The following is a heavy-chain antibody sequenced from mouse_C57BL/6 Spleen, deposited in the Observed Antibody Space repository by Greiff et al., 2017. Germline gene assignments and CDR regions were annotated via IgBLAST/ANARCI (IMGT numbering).Heavy chain of an antibody. CDR1: GYTFTDYY. CDR3: AREGGNYVAWFAY. CDR2: IYPGSGNT. J-gene: IGHJ3*01. Sequence: QVQLQQSGAELVRPGASVKLSCKASGYTFTDYYINWVKQRPGQGLEWIARIYPGSGNTYYNEKFKGKATLTAEKSSSTAYMQLSSLTSEDSAVYFCAREGGNYVAWFAYWGQGTLVTVSA. V-gene: IGHV1-76*01. D-gene: IGHD2-1*01.